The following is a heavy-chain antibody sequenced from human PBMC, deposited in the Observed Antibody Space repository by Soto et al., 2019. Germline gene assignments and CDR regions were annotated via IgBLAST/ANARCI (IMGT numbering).Heavy chain of an antibody. J-gene: IGHJ6*02. CDR1: GYTFTSYW. V-gene: IGHV5-51*01. D-gene: IGHD6-13*01. CDR3: ARTAAAGKYYYGMDV. Sequence: KVSCKASGYTFTSYWIGWVRQMPRKGLEWMGIIYPGDSDTRYSPSFQGQVTISADKSISTAYLQWSSLKASDTAMYYCARTAAAGKYYYGMDVWGQGTTVTVSS. CDR2: IYPGDSDT.